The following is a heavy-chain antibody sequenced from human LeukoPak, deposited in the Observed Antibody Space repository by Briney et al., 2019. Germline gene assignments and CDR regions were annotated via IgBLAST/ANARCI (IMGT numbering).Heavy chain of an antibody. D-gene: IGHD6-13*01. J-gene: IGHJ5*02. CDR3: ARYGSPIADNWFDP. V-gene: IGHV3-33*01. CDR1: GFTFSSYG. CDR2: IWYDGSNK. Sequence: GRSLRLSCAASGFTFSSYGMHWVRQAPGKGLEWVAVIWYDGSNKYYADSVKGRFTISRDNSKNTLYLEMNSLRAEDTAVYYCARYGSPIADNWFDPWGQGTLVTVSS.